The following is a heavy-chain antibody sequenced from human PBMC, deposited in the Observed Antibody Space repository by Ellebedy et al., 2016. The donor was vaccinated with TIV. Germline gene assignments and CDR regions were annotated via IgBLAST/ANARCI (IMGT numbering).Heavy chain of an antibody. D-gene: IGHD6-19*01. V-gene: IGHV4-61*01. CDR2: VNQSGRT. CDR1: GGSVSSGSYY. Sequence: SETLSLTCSVSGGSVSSGSYYWSWIRQPPGKGLEWIGEVNQSGRTNYHPSLKSRVTISVDTSKNQFSLRLTSVTAADTAVYYCAEGRSGWYYFDYWGQGTLVTVSS. CDR3: AEGRSGWYYFDY. J-gene: IGHJ4*02.